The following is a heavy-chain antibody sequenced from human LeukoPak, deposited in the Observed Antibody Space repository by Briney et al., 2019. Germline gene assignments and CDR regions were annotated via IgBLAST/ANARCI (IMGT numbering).Heavy chain of an antibody. CDR2: INPNSGGT. Sequence: ASVKVSCKASGGTFSSYAISWVRQAPGQGLEWMGWINPNSGGTNYAQKFQGRVTMTRDTSISTAYMELSRLRSDDTAVYCCARYSTVTVYYFDYWGQGTLVTVSS. D-gene: IGHD4-17*01. CDR1: GGTFSSYA. J-gene: IGHJ4*02. CDR3: ARYSTVTVYYFDY. V-gene: IGHV1-2*02.